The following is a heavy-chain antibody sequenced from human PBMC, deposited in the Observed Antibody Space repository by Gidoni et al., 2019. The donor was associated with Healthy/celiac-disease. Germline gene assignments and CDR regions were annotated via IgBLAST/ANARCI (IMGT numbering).Heavy chain of an antibody. Sequence: QVQLQESGPGLVKPSQTLSLTCTVSGGSISSGGYYWSWIRQHPGKGLEWIGYIYYSGSTYYNPSLKSRVTISVDTSKNQFSLKLSSVTAADTAVYYCAREGYKCGDCYDAFDIWGQGTMVTVSS. CDR2: IYYSGST. V-gene: IGHV4-31*03. CDR1: GGSISSGGYY. CDR3: AREGYKCGDCYDAFDI. D-gene: IGHD2-21*02. J-gene: IGHJ3*02.